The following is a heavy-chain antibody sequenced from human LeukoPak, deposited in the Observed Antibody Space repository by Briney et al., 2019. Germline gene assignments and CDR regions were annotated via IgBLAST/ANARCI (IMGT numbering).Heavy chain of an antibody. V-gene: IGHV3-23*01. Sequence: PGGSLSLSCAASGFTFSSYAVSWVRRARGKGLEWVSNISGSGGSTYYADSVKGHFTISRDNSKNTLYLQMNSLRAEDTAVYYCAKRSDYRTFDYWGQGTLVTVSS. D-gene: IGHD4-11*01. CDR3: AKRSDYRTFDY. CDR2: ISGSGGST. CDR1: GFTFSSYA. J-gene: IGHJ4*02.